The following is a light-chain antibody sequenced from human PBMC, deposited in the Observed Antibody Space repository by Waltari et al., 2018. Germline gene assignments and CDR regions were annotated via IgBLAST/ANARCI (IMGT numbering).Light chain of an antibody. CDR1: QSVLYSSNNKNY. Sequence: DIVMTQSPDSLAVSLGERATIKCKSSQSVLYSSNNKNYLAWYQQKPGHPPKLLIYWASTRESGVPDRFSGSGSGTDSTLTISSLQAEDVAVYFCQQYYSTPPSFGPGTKVDIK. V-gene: IGKV4-1*01. CDR3: QQYYSTPPS. J-gene: IGKJ3*01. CDR2: WAS.